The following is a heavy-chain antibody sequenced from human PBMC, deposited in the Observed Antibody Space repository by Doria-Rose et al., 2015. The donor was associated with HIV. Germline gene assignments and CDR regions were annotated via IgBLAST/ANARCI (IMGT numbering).Heavy chain of an antibody. V-gene: IGHV2-26*01. J-gene: IGHJ4*02. D-gene: IGHD6-13*01. CDR2: IFSDDER. CDR1: GVSLSSPGMG. CDR3: ARIKSSRWYHKYYFDF. Sequence: SGPVLVKPTETLTLTCTVSGVSLSSPGMGVSWIRQPPGKALEWLANIFSDDERSYKTALKIRLTISSDLSKSQVVLTMTDMDPVDTATYYCARIKSSRWYHKYYFDFWGQGTLVIVSA.